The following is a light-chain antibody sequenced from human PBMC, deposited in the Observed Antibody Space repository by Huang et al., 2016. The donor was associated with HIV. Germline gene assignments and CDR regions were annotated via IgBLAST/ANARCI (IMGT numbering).Light chain of an antibody. CDR1: QSVSSY. Sequence: EIVLTQSPATLSLSPGERATLSCRASQSVSSYLAWYQQKPGQAPRRLIYDASNRATSVPARFSGSGSGTEFTLTISSLEPEDFAVYYCQQRSNWPPAFGPGTKVDIK. V-gene: IGKV3-11*01. CDR2: DAS. J-gene: IGKJ3*01. CDR3: QQRSNWPPA.